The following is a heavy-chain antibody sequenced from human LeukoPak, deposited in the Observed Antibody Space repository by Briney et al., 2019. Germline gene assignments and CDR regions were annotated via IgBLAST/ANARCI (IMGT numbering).Heavy chain of an antibody. J-gene: IGHJ3*01. D-gene: IGHD3-10*01. CDR2: LSPGGST. CDR1: GGSVTNSY. CDR3: ARAKDYSSRNLAFDV. V-gene: IGHV4-4*07. Sequence: SETLSLTCAVLGGSVTNSYWSWIRQPAGQGLEWLGRLSPGGSTNYNPSLKSRVTVSIDTSEKQVSLKLSSVTAADTAVYYCARAKDYSSRNLAFDVWGQGTKVAVSS.